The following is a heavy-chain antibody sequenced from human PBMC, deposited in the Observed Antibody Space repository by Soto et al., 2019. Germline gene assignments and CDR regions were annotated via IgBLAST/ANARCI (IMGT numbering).Heavy chain of an antibody. Sequence: GGSLRLSCAASVFTFSSYAMSWVRQAPGKGLEWVSAISGSGGSTYYADSVKGRFTISRYNSKNTLYLQMDSLRAEDTAVYYCAKVIWGRYYGSGSYYSWLEPWGQGTMVTVSS. J-gene: IGHJ5*02. CDR2: ISGSGGST. D-gene: IGHD3-10*01. CDR3: AKVIWGRYYGSGSYYSWLEP. CDR1: VFTFSSYA. V-gene: IGHV3-23*01.